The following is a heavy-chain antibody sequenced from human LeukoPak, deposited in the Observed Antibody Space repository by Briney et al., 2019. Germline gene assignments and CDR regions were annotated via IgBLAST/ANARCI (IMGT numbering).Heavy chain of an antibody. CDR3: TTLPWFDP. J-gene: IGHJ5*02. CDR2: FDPEDGER. CDR1: GYTLTEFS. V-gene: IGHV1-24*01. Sequence: ASVKVSCNVSGYTLTEFSMHWVRQAPGKGLEWMGGFDPEDGERLYAQKFQGRVTMTEDRSTGTAYMELSSLRSEDTAVYYCTTLPWFDPWGQGTLVTVSS.